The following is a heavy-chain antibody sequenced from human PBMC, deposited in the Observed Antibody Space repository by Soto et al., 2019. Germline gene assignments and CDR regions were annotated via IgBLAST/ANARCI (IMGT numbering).Heavy chain of an antibody. J-gene: IGHJ4*02. CDR1: GFTLSNYI. CDR2: ISDDGINT. CDR3: AKYHDFEGDY. Sequence: QVQLVESGGGVVQPGRSLRLSCEASGFTLSNYIMHWVRQAPGKGLEWVALISDDGINTYYADSVKGRFVISRDSSQNTLYLQMNNVIPEDTAIYYCAKYHDFEGDYWGQGTLVTVSS. D-gene: IGHD3-16*01. V-gene: IGHV3-30*18.